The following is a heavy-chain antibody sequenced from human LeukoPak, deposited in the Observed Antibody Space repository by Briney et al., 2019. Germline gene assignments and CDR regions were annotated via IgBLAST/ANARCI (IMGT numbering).Heavy chain of an antibody. CDR1: GGSISSYY. CDR2: IYYSGST. CDR3: ARVRQPYCSGGSCYSGYFDY. V-gene: IGHV4-59*01. J-gene: IGHJ4*02. D-gene: IGHD2-15*01. Sequence: PSETLSLTCTVSGGSISSYYWSWIRQPPGKGLEWIGYIYYSGSTNYNPSLKSRVTISVDTSKNQFSLKLSSVTAADTAVYYCARVRQPYCSGGSCYSGYFDYWGQGTLVTVSS.